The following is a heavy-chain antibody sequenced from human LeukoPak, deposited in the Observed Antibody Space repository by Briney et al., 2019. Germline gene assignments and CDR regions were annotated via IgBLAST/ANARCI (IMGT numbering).Heavy chain of an antibody. CDR1: GGSISSSSYY. CDR2: IYFSGST. V-gene: IGHV4-39*01. Sequence: KPSETLSLTCTVSGGSISSSSYYWGWIRQPPGKGLEWIAYIYFSGSTYYNPSLKSRVTISVDTSKNQFSLKLSSVTAADTAVYYCARLRYYGSGSYHFDYWGQGTLVTVSS. D-gene: IGHD3-10*01. CDR3: ARLRYYGSGSYHFDY. J-gene: IGHJ4*02.